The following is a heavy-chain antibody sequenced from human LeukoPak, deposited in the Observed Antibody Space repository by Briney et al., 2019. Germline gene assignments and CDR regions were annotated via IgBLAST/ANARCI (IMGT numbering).Heavy chain of an antibody. Sequence: PGGSLRLSCAASGFTVSSNPMSWVRQAPGKGLKWVSVISGSGGSTYYADSVKGRFTISRDNSKNTLYLQMNSLRAEDTAVYYCAKTTGNYFDYWGQGTLVTVSS. CDR1: GFTVSSNP. CDR2: ISGSGGST. V-gene: IGHV3-23*01. D-gene: IGHD1-1*01. J-gene: IGHJ4*02. CDR3: AKTTGNYFDY.